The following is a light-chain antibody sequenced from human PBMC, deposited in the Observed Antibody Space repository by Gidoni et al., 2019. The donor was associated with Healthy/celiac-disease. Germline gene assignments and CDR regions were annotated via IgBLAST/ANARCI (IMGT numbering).Light chain of an antibody. CDR1: CSDVGSYNL. CDR3: CSYAGSSTFVV. CDR2: EGS. Sequence: QSALTQPASVSGSPGQSITIACTGTCSDVGSYNLVSWYQQHPGKAPKLMIYEGSKRPSGVSNRFSCSKSGNTASLTISGLQAEDEADYSCCSYAGSSTFVVFGGGTKLTVL. J-gene: IGLJ2*01. V-gene: IGLV2-23*01.